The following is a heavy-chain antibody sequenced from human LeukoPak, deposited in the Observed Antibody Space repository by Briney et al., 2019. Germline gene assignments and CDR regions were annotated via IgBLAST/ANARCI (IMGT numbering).Heavy chain of an antibody. CDR3: ASADSGSYSFHAFDI. CDR2: ISSSSSTI. D-gene: IGHD1-26*01. CDR1: GFTFSSYN. Sequence: TGGSLRLSCAASGFTFSSYNMNWVRQAPGKGLEWVSYISSSSSTIYYADSVKGRFTISRDNAKNSLYLQMNSLRAEDTAVYYCASADSGSYSFHAFDIWGQGTMVTVSS. J-gene: IGHJ3*02. V-gene: IGHV3-48*04.